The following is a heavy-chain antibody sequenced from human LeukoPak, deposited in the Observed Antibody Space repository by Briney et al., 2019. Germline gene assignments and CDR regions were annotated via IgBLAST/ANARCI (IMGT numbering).Heavy chain of an antibody. D-gene: IGHD2/OR15-2a*01. CDR3: ARRGLYGLIY. CDR2: INHSGST. Sequence: KPSETLSLTCAVYGGSFSGYYWSWIRQPPGKGLEWIGEINHSGSTNYNPSLKSRVTISVDTSKNQFSLKLSSVTAAGTAVYYCARRGLYGLIYWGQETLVTVSS. V-gene: IGHV4-34*01. J-gene: IGHJ4*02. CDR1: GGSFSGYY.